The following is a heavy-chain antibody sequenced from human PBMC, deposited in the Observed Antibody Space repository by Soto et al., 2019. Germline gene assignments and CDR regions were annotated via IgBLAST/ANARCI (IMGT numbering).Heavy chain of an antibody. V-gene: IGHV3-7*01. Sequence: DVQLVESGGGLVQPGGSLRLSCAASGFYITNYWMTWVRQAPGKGPEWVANIKEDGSLKFYVDSVRGRFTISSDNAKNSVYLEMSRLRAEDTAVYYCVRDSYTAHWHTAGDDYWGQGTLVTVSS. CDR1: GFYITNYW. J-gene: IGHJ4*02. CDR3: VRDSYTAHWHTAGDDY. D-gene: IGHD2-2*02. CDR2: IKEDGSLK.